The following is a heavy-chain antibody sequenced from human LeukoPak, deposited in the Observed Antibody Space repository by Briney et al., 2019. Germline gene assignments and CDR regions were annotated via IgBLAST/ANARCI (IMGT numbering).Heavy chain of an antibody. CDR3: ARRLTQYDCFDP. J-gene: IGHJ5*02. V-gene: IGHV6-1*01. D-gene: IGHD2-2*01. CDR2: TYYRSTWYN. CDR1: GDSVPSNSVT. Sequence: SQTLSLTCAISGDSVPSNSVTWNWIRQSPSRGLEWLGRTYYRSTWYNDYAVSVRGRITVNPDTSKNQFSLHLNSVTPEDTAVYYCARRLTQYDCFDPWGQGILVTVSS.